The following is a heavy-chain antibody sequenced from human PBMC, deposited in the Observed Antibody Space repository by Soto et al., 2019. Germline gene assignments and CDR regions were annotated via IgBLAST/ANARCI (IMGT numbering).Heavy chain of an antibody. J-gene: IGHJ4*02. CDR1: AYSFTTYW. CDR2: IYPGDSDA. V-gene: IGHV5-51*01. CDR3: ARLPGYTAATQYFDS. D-gene: IGHD5-12*01. Sequence: EVQLVQSGAEVKKPGESLKISCKGSAYSFTTYWIAWVRQMPGKGLEYMGVIYPGDSDARYSPSFQGQVTISVDKSINNAYLQWSTLKAADTAMYYCARLPGYTAATQYFDSWGQGTLVAVSP.